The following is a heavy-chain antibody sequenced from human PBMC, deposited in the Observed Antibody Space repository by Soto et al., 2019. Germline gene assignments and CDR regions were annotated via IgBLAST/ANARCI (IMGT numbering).Heavy chain of an antibody. CDR1: GFTFSSYG. CDR2: ISYDGSNK. Sequence: QVQLVESGGGVVQPGRSLRLSCAASGFTFSSYGMHWVRQAPGKGLEWVAVISYDGSNKYYADSVKGRFTISRDNSKNALYLQMNSLRAEATAVYYCAMPMTTDSYRGKGTLVTVSS. J-gene: IGHJ4*02. V-gene: IGHV3-30*03. CDR3: AMPMTTDSY.